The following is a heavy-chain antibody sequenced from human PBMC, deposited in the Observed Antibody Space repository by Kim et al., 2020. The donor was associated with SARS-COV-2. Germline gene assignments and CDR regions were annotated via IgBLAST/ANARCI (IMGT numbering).Heavy chain of an antibody. CDR1: GYTFTGYY. CDR3: ASSGGGIAAAGSHYFDY. Sequence: ASVEVSCKASGYTFTGYYIHWVRQAPGQGLEWMGWINPNSGGTNYAQKFQGWVTMTRDTSISTAYMELSRLGSDDTAVYYCASSGGGIAAAGSHYFDYWGQGTLVTVSS. CDR2: INPNSGGT. J-gene: IGHJ4*02. V-gene: IGHV1-2*04. D-gene: IGHD6-13*01.